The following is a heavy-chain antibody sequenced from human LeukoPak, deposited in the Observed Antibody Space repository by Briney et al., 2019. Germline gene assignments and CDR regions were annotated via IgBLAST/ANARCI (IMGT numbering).Heavy chain of an antibody. CDR3: ASVKLGPEGFFDS. J-gene: IGHJ4*02. CDR1: GGTFSSYA. Sequence: SVKVSCKASGGTFSSYAISWVRQAPGQGLEWMGGIILIFGTANYAQKFQGRVTITADESTSTAYMELSSLRSEDTAVYHCASVKLGPEGFFDSWGQGTLVTVSS. D-gene: IGHD7-27*01. V-gene: IGHV1-69*13. CDR2: IILIFGTA.